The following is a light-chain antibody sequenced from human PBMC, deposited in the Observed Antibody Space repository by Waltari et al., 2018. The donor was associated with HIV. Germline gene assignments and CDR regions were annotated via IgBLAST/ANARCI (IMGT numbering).Light chain of an antibody. CDR2: GAS. CDR1: QSVSSY. Sequence: EIVLTQSPATLSLSPGERATLSCRASQSVSSYLAWYHQKPGQAPRLLIYGASSRATGIPARFSGSGSGTDFTLTISSLEPGDFGVYYCHQRSTWPITFGQGTRLEIK. V-gene: IGKV3-11*01. J-gene: IGKJ5*01. CDR3: HQRSTWPIT.